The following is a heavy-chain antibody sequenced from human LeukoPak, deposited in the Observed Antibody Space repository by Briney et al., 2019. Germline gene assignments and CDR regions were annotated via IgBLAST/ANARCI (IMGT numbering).Heavy chain of an antibody. Sequence: PGGSLRLSCAASGFTFSSYAMSWVRQAPGKGLEWVSAISGSGGSTYYAESVKGRFTISRDNSKNTLYLQMNSLRAEDTAVYYCAKVGVDYYDSSGSGAFDIWGQGTMVTVSS. D-gene: IGHD3-22*01. J-gene: IGHJ3*02. CDR3: AKVGVDYYDSSGSGAFDI. V-gene: IGHV3-23*01. CDR1: GFTFSSYA. CDR2: ISGSGGST.